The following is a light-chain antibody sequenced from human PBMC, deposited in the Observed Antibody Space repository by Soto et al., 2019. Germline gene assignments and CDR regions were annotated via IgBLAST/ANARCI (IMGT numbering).Light chain of an antibody. Sequence: DVQMPQSPSTLSASVGDRVTITCRASQSITSWLAWYKQKPGKAPKLLIYKASTLESGVPSRFSGSGSGTEFTLTISSLQPDDFARYYCQQYNRYPYTFGQGTKVDIK. V-gene: IGKV1-5*03. CDR1: QSITSW. CDR2: KAS. J-gene: IGKJ2*01. CDR3: QQYNRYPYT.